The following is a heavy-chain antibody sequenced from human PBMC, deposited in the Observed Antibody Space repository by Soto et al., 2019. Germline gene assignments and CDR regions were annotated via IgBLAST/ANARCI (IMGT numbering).Heavy chain of an antibody. V-gene: IGHV4-59*08. CDR3: ARRYGALFDY. CDR2: IYYSGST. CDR1: GGSISSYY. D-gene: IGHD4-17*01. J-gene: IGHJ4*02. Sequence: QVQLQESGPGLVKPSETLSLTCTVSGGSISSYYWSWIRQPPGKGLEWIGYIYYSGSTNYNPSLKSRVTLSVDTSKNQFSLKLSSVTAAYTAVYYCARRYGALFDYWGQGTLVTVSS.